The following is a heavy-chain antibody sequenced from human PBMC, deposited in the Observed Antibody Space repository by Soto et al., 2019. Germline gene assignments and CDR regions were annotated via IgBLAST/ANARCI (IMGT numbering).Heavy chain of an antibody. CDR1: GGTFSSYA. CDR3: ATSSSWKNWFDP. J-gene: IGHJ5*02. V-gene: IGHV1-69*06. D-gene: IGHD6-13*01. CDR2: IIPIFGTA. Sequence: SVKVSCKASGGTFSSYAISWVRQAPGQGLEWMGGIIPIFGTANYAQKFQGRVTITADKSTSTAYMELSSLRSEDTAVYYCATSSSWKNWFDPWGQGTLVTVSS.